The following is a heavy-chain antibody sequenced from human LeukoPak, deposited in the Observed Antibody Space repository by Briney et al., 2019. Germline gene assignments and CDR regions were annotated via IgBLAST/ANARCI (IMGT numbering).Heavy chain of an antibody. CDR2: IIPILGIA. CDR3: ARDHDYDSSGQYYFDY. Sequence: SVKVSCKASGGTFSSYAISWVRQAPGQGLEWMGRIIPILGIANYAQKFQGRVTITADKSTSTAYMELSSLRSEDTAVYYCARDHDYDSSGQYYFDYWGQGTLVTLSS. V-gene: IGHV1-69*04. J-gene: IGHJ4*02. D-gene: IGHD3-22*01. CDR1: GGTFSSYA.